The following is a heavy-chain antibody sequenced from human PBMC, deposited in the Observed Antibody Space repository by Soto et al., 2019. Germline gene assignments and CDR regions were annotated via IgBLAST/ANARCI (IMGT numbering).Heavy chain of an antibody. D-gene: IGHD1-20*01. J-gene: IGHJ4*02. V-gene: IGHV4-59*01. CDR3: ARGITLPTPLDY. CDR2: IYYSGST. Sequence: PSETLSLTCTVSGSSISSYYWSWIRQPPGKGLEWIGYIYYSGSTNYNPSLKSRVTISVDTSKNHFSLKLSSVTAADTAVYYCARGITLPTPLDYWGQGTLVTVSS. CDR1: GSSISSYY.